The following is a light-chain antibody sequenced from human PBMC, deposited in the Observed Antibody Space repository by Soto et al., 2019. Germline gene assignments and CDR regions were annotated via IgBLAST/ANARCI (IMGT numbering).Light chain of an antibody. Sequence: QSVLTQPPSASGTPGQRVTISCSGSSSNIGSNTVNWYQQLPGTAPKLLIYSNNQRPSGVPDRFSGSKSGTSASLAISGLQSEDEADYYCAAWDDSLTGLYVSGTGTKVAVL. CDR1: SSNIGSNT. V-gene: IGLV1-44*01. CDR3: AAWDDSLTGLYV. J-gene: IGLJ1*01. CDR2: SNN.